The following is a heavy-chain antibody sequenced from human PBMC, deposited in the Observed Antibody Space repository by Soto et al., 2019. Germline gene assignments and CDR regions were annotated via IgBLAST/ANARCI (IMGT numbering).Heavy chain of an antibody. CDR3: ARVSSSWRNWFDP. CDR1: GGSISSYY. D-gene: IGHD6-13*01. J-gene: IGHJ5*02. V-gene: IGHV4-59*01. Sequence: SETLSLTCTVSGGSISSYYWSWIRQPPGKGLEWIGYIYYSGSTNYNPSLKSRVTISVDTSENQFSLKLSSVTAADTAVYYCARVSSSWRNWFDPWGQGTLVTVSS. CDR2: IYYSGST.